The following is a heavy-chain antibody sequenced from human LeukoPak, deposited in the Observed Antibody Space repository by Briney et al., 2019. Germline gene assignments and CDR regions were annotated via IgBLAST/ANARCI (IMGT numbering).Heavy chain of an antibody. D-gene: IGHD3-9*01. CDR1: GGSISSYY. J-gene: IGHJ4*02. V-gene: IGHV4-59*08. Sequence: SETLSLTCTVSGGSISSYYWSWIRQPPGKGLEWIGYIYYSGSTNYNPSLKSRVTISVDTSKNQFSLKLSSVTAADTAVYYCARHFDILTGYYPHFDYWGQGTLVTVSS. CDR2: IYYSGST. CDR3: ARHFDILTGYYPHFDY.